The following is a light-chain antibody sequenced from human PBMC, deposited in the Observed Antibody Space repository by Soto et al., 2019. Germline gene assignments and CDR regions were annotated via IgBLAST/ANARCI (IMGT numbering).Light chain of an antibody. CDR2: DAS. CDR3: QQRSNWLT. V-gene: IGKV3-11*01. Sequence: EIVLTQSPATLSLSPGERATLSCRASQNVSSYLAWYQQKPGQAPRLLIYDASNRATGIPARFSGSGSGTDFTLAISSLEPEDFAVYYCQQRSNWLTVGGGTKVDIK. CDR1: QNVSSY. J-gene: IGKJ4*01.